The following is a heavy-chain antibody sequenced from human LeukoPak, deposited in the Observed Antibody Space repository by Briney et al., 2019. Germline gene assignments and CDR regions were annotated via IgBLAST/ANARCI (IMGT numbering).Heavy chain of an antibody. D-gene: IGHD2-2*01. CDR2: IKPNNGDT. J-gene: IGHJ4*02. CDR1: GYTFTGFY. Sequence: ASVKASCKASGYTFTGFYIHWVRQAPGQGLEWLGLIKPNNGDTNYAQKVQGGVTMTRDTSITTAYMELSRLRSDDTAVYYCARAGSTSSYGGFDYWGQGTLVTVSS. CDR3: ARAGSTSSYGGFDY. V-gene: IGHV1-2*02.